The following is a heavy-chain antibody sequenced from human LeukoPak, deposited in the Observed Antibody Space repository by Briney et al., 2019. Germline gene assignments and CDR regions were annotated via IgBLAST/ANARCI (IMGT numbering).Heavy chain of an antibody. V-gene: IGHV3-23*01. CDR2: ISGSGGST. J-gene: IGHJ4*02. Sequence: GGSLRLSCAASGFTLSSYAMSWVRQAPGKGLEWVSAISGSGGSTYYADSVKGRFTISRDNSKNTLYLQMNSLRGEDTAVYYCAKGPRVLRFLEWLLYRYAKYYFDYWGQGTLVTVSS. D-gene: IGHD3-3*01. CDR3: AKGPRVLRFLEWLLYRYAKYYFDY. CDR1: GFTLSSYA.